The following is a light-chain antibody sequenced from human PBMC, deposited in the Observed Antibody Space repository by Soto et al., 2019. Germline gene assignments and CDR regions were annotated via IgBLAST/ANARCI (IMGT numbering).Light chain of an antibody. V-gene: IGLV2-8*01. CDR1: SSDVGGY. Sequence: QSALTQPPSASGSPGQSVTISCTGTSSDVGGYVSWYQQHPGKAPKLMIYEVTKRPSGVPDRFSGSKSGNTASLTVSGLQAEDEADYYCSSYAGSNTDVVFGGGTKPPS. CDR3: SSYAGSNTDVV. J-gene: IGLJ2*01. CDR2: EVT.